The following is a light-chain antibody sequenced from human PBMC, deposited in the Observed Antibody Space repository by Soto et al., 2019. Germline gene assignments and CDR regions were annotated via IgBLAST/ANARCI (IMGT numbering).Light chain of an antibody. V-gene: IGLV2-14*01. Sequence: QSALTQPASVSGSPGQSITISCTGTSSDVGGYNYVSWYQQHPGKAPKLMIYDVSNRPSGVSNRFSGSESGNTASLTISGLQAEDEADYYCSSYTSRSSSTYVFGTGTKVTVL. CDR2: DVS. CDR3: SSYTSRSSSTYV. CDR1: SSDVGGYNY. J-gene: IGLJ1*01.